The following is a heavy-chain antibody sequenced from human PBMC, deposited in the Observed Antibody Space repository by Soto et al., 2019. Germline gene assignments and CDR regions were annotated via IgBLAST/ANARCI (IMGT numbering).Heavy chain of an antibody. Sequence: GGSLRLSCEASGFTLSNYWIHWVRQAPGKGLVWVSRINSDGTNTRYADSVRGRFAISRDNAKNTVYLQMNSLRAEDTAVYYCARDLIAKDAFDIWGQGTMVTVS. CDR1: GFTLSNYW. D-gene: IGHD2-8*01. J-gene: IGHJ3*02. CDR3: ARDLIAKDAFDI. V-gene: IGHV3-74*01. CDR2: INSDGTNT.